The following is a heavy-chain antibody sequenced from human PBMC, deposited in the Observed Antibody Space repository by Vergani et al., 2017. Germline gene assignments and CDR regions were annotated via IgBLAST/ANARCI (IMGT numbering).Heavy chain of an antibody. J-gene: IGHJ5*02. CDR3: ARGAAYFDSGGYADT. V-gene: IGHV1-69*13. Sequence: QVQLLQSGAAVRKPGSSVTVSCKASGDTFSHYAITGVRQAPGQGLQWMGRMIPTFDSKHYAPRFQGRVTLTADASASTAYMELTSLTSEDTAVYFCARGAAYFDSGGYADTWGQGTLVTVS. D-gene: IGHD3-22*01. CDR1: GDTFSHYA. CDR2: MIPTFDSK.